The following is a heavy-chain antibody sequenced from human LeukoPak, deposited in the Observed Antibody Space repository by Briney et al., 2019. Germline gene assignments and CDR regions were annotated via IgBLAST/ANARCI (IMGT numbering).Heavy chain of an antibody. D-gene: IGHD3-10*01. J-gene: IGHJ4*02. V-gene: IGHV1-8*01. CDR2: MNPNSGNT. Sequence: ASVKVSCKASGYTFTSYDINWVRQATGQGLEWMGWMNPNSGNTGYAQKFQGRVTMTRNTSISTAYMELSSLRSEDTAVYYCARFLIQTLVRGVIISYFDYWGQGTLVTVSS. CDR1: GYTFTSYD. CDR3: ARFLIQTLVRGVIISYFDY.